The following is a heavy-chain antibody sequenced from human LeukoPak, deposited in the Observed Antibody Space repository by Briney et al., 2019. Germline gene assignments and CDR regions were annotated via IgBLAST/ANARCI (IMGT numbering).Heavy chain of an antibody. Sequence: SVKVSCKASGGTFSSYAISWVRQAPGQGLEWMGRIIPILGIANYAQKFQGRVTITADKSTSTAYMELSSLRSEDTAVYYCARGSRISGELDYWGQGTLVTVSS. CDR1: GGTFSSYA. CDR2: IIPILGIA. J-gene: IGHJ4*02. V-gene: IGHV1-69*04. D-gene: IGHD2-21*01. CDR3: ARGSRISGELDY.